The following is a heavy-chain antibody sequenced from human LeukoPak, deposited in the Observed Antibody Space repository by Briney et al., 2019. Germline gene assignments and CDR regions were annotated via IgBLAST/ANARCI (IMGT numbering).Heavy chain of an antibody. Sequence: GSLRLSCAASGFTFSSYAMHWVRQAPGKGLEWVAVISYDGSNKYYADSVKGRFTISRDNSKNTLYLQMNSLRAEDTAVYYCARDLRAADYYGMDVWGQGTTVTVSS. CDR1: GFTFSSYA. J-gene: IGHJ6*02. CDR2: ISYDGSNK. V-gene: IGHV3-30*04. D-gene: IGHD6-13*01. CDR3: ARDLRAADYYGMDV.